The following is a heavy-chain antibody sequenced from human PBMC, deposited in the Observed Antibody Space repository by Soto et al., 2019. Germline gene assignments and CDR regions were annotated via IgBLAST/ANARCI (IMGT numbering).Heavy chain of an antibody. CDR1: GGSISSGDYY. CDR3: ARGTIAAAGTGIDP. CDR2: IYYSGST. V-gene: IGHV4-30-4*02. Sequence: PWETLSLTCTVSGGSISSGDYYWSWIRQPPGKGLEWIGYIYYSGSTYYNPSLKSRVTISVDTSKNQFSLKLSSVTAADTAVYYCARGTIAAAGTGIDPWGQGTLVTVSS. D-gene: IGHD6-13*01. J-gene: IGHJ5*02.